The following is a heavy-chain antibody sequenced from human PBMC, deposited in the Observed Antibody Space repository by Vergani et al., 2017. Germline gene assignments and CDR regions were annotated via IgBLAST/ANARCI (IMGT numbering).Heavy chain of an antibody. CDR1: GYTFSNYY. CDR2: INPSGGHT. D-gene: IGHD3-9*01. Sequence: QVQVVQSGAEVKKSGASVKVSCKTSGYTFSNYYMHWVRQAPGQGLEWMGIINPSGGHTNYAQKFQGRVTMTRDTSTSTVYMELSSPISDYTAIYYCARGDYGILTGYRYWGQGTLVTVSA. CDR3: ARGDYGILTGYRY. J-gene: IGHJ4*02. V-gene: IGHV1-46*03.